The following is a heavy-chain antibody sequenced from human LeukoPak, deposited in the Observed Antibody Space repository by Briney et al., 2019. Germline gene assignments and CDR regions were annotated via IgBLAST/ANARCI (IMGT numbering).Heavy chain of an antibody. Sequence: ASVKVSCKASGGTFSSYTISWVRQAPGQGLEWMGRIIPILGIANYAQKFQGRVTITADKSTSTAYMELSSLRSEDTAVYYCARDGAVYPYYDFWSGEHWGQGTLVTVSS. V-gene: IGHV1-69*04. CDR3: ARDGAVYPYYDFWSGEH. CDR1: GGTFSSYT. J-gene: IGHJ4*02. CDR2: IIPILGIA. D-gene: IGHD3-3*01.